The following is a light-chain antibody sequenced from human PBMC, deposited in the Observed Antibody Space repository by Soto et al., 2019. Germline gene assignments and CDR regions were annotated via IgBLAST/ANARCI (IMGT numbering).Light chain of an antibody. CDR3: QQSYITPPT. Sequence: DIQINQTPSSLSASVGDRVTITCLASQSISSYLNWYQQKPGKAPKLLIYAASSLQRGVPSRFSSSGSVTDFTLTISSLQPEDFATYYCQQSYITPPTCGQVTIADIK. J-gene: IGKJ1*01. CDR2: AAS. V-gene: IGKV1-39*01. CDR1: QSISSY.